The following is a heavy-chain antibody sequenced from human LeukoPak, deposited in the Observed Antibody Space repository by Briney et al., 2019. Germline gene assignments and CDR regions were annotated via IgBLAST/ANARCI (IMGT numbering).Heavy chain of an antibody. CDR3: ARELHYYGSGSYNGPGWFDP. Sequence: ASVKVSCKASGYTFTSYYMHWVRQAPGQGLEWMGIIKPSGGSTSYAQKFQGRVTMTRDTSTSTVYMELGSLRSEDTAVYYCARELHYYGSGSYNGPGWFDPWGQGTLVTVSS. CDR2: IKPSGGST. J-gene: IGHJ5*02. D-gene: IGHD3-10*01. CDR1: GYTFTSYY. V-gene: IGHV1-46*01.